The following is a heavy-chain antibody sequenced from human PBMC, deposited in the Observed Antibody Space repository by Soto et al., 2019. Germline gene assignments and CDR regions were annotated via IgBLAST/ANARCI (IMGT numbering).Heavy chain of an antibody. V-gene: IGHV3-21*01. J-gene: IGHJ5*02. CDR1: GFTFSSYS. CDR3: ARLNYCSSTSCPTSNWFDP. Sequence: GGSLRLSCAASGFTFSSYSMNWVRQAPGKGLEWVSSISSSSSYIYYADSVKGRFTISRDNAKNSLYLQMNSLRAEDTAVYYCARLNYCSSTSCPTSNWFDPWGQGTLVTVSS. D-gene: IGHD2-2*01. CDR2: ISSSSSYI.